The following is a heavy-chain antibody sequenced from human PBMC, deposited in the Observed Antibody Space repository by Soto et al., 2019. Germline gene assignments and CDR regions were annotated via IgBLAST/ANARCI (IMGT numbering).Heavy chain of an antibody. CDR1: GFTFSSYG. Sequence: GGSLRLSCAASGFTFSSYGMHWVRQAPGKGLEWVAVISYDGSEKWYVDSVKGRFTISRDNAKNSLYLQMNSLRVEDTAVYYCARGDYYDTSGPFSDAFDIWGQGTMVTVSS. CDR3: ARGDYYDTSGPFSDAFDI. V-gene: IGHV3-30*03. CDR2: ISYDGSEK. D-gene: IGHD3-22*01. J-gene: IGHJ3*02.